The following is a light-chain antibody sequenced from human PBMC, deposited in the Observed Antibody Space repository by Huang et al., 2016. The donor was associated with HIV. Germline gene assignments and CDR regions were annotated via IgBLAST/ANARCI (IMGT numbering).Light chain of an antibody. V-gene: IGKV3-15*01. Sequence: EIEMTQSPVTLSVSPGERATLSWRASQSVSSNLAWYQQKPGQAPRLLSYGASTRATGVPARCSGSGCGTEFTLTISSLQSEDFAVYYCQQYNNWPRGTFGQGTKVDIK. CDR2: GAS. CDR3: QQYNNWPRGT. CDR1: QSVSSN. J-gene: IGKJ1*01.